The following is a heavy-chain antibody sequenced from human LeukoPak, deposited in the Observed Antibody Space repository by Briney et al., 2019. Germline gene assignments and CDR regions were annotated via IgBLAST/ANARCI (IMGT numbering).Heavy chain of an antibody. CDR2: ISAYNGNT. CDR1: VYTFTSYG. J-gene: IGHJ5*02. V-gene: IGHV1-18*01. D-gene: IGHD6-13*01. Sequence: ASVKVSCKASVYTFTSYGISWVRQAPGQGLEWMGWISAYNGNTNYAQKLQGRVTMTTDTSTSTAYMELRSLRSDDPAVYYCARQQLVRGNWFDPWGQGTLVTVSS. CDR3: ARQQLVRGNWFDP.